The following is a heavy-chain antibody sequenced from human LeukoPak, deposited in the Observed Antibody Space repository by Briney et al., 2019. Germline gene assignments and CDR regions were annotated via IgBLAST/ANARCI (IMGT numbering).Heavy chain of an antibody. CDR1: GHSFTGYY. J-gene: IGHJ4*02. CDR2: IYPNSGGT. Sequence: ASVTVSCKASGHSFTGYYMHWVRQAPGQGLEWMGWIYPNSGGTNYAEKFQGRVTMTRDTSISTAYMELSRLRSDDTAVYYCAREAASGSYSYWGQGALVTVSS. D-gene: IGHD1-26*01. CDR3: AREAASGSYSY. V-gene: IGHV1-2*02.